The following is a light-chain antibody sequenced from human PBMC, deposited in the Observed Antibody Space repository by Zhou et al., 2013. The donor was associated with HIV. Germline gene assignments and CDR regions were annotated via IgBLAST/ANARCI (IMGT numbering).Light chain of an antibody. V-gene: IGKV1-5*01. Sequence: DIQMTQSPSTLSASVGDSVTITCRASQSLSSWLAWYQQKPGKAPKLLIYATSSLQSGVPSRFSGSGSGTEFTLTISGLQPDDFATYYCQQYNTYTWTFGQGTKVEI. CDR1: QSLSSW. CDR3: QQYNTYTWT. J-gene: IGKJ1*01. CDR2: ATS.